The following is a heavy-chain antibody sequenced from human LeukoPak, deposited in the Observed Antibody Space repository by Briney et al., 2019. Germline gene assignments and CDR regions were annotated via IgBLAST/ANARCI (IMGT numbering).Heavy chain of an antibody. V-gene: IGHV4-38-2*02. J-gene: IGHJ4*02. Sequence: SETLSLTCTVSGYSISSGYYWGWIRQPPGKGLEWIGSIYHSGSTYYNPSLKSRVTISVDTSKNQFSLKLSSVTAADTAVYYCARGDSSGWYYFDYWGQGTLVTVSS. CDR2: IYHSGST. CDR1: GYSISSGYY. D-gene: IGHD6-19*01. CDR3: ARGDSSGWYYFDY.